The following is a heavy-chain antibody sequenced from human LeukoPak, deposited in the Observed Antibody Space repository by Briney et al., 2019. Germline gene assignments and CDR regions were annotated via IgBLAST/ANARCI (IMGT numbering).Heavy chain of an antibody. CDR1: GFTFDDYA. CDR2: ISRNSGSI. Sequence: GGSLRLSCAATGFTFDDYAMHWVRQGPGKGLEWVAGISRNSGSILYADSVKGRFTISRDNAKNSLYLQMHSLRPEDTALYYCAKAKRSGFYDGSGYQSRYYFDYWGQGTLVTVSS. J-gene: IGHJ4*02. V-gene: IGHV3-9*01. CDR3: AKAKRSGFYDGSGYQSRYYFDY. D-gene: IGHD3-22*01.